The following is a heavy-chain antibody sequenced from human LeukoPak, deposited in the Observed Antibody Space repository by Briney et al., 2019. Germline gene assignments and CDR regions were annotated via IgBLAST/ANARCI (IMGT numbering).Heavy chain of an antibody. D-gene: IGHD2-15*01. J-gene: IGHJ4*02. CDR3: ATAPVVVVAATRFDY. V-gene: IGHV1-24*01. Sequence: ASVKVSCKVSGDTLTELSMHWVRQAPGNGLEWRGGFDPEDGETIYAQKFQGRVTMTEDTSTDTAYMELSSLRSEDTAVYYCATAPVVVVAATRFDYWGQGTLVTVSS. CDR1: GDTLTELS. CDR2: FDPEDGET.